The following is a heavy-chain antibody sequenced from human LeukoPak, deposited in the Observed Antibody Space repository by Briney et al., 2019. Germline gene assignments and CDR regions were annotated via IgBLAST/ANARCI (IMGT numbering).Heavy chain of an antibody. Sequence: PGRSLRLSCAASGFTFSSYAMHWVRQAPGKGLEWVAVISYDGSSKYYADSVKGRFTISRDNSKNTLYLQMNSLRAEDTAVYYCAREVAALWFGETPNEGYFDYWGQGTLVTVSS. J-gene: IGHJ4*02. CDR2: ISYDGSSK. D-gene: IGHD3-10*01. V-gene: IGHV3-30*04. CDR1: GFTFSSYA. CDR3: AREVAALWFGETPNEGYFDY.